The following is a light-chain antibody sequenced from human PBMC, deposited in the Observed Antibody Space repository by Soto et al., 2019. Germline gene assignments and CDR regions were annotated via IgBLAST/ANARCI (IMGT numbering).Light chain of an antibody. J-gene: IGKJ3*01. CDR1: QSVTSSY. CDR2: GAS. CDR3: HQYGSSPLT. Sequence: EIVLTQSPGTLSLSPGERATLTCRASQSVTSSYLAWYQQKPGQAPRLLMYGASSRATGIPDRFSGSGSGTDFTLTISRLEPESFAVYYCHQYGSSPLTVGPGTKVDIK. V-gene: IGKV3-20*01.